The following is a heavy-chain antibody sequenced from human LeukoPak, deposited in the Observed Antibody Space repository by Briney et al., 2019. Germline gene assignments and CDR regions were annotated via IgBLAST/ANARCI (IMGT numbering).Heavy chain of an antibody. D-gene: IGHD5-18*01. CDR3: ASFKGSPYTYGPYYFDY. CDR2: IYYSGSA. J-gene: IGHJ4*02. Sequence: PSETLSLTCTVSGGSISTYYWSWIRQPPGKGLEWIAYIYYSGSANYNPSLRSRVTISVDTSKNQFSLKLSSVTAADTAVYYCASFKGSPYTYGPYYFDYWGQGTLVTVSS. V-gene: IGHV4-59*01. CDR1: GGSISTYY.